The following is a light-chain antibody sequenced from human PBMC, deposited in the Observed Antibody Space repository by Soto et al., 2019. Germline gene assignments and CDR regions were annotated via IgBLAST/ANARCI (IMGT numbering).Light chain of an antibody. J-gene: IGKJ4*01. CDR2: KAA. CDR3: QQLNSYPLT. Sequence: DIQMTQSPSTLSASVGDRVTITCRASQSISSWLAWYQQKPGKAPKLLIYKAASLESGVPSRFSGSGSGTDLTITISSLQPEDFETYCCQQLNSYPLTFGGGTKVDIK. V-gene: IGKV1-5*03. CDR1: QSISSW.